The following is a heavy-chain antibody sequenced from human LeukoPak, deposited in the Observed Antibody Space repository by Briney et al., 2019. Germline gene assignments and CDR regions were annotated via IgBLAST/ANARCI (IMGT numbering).Heavy chain of an antibody. CDR2: IIPIFGTA. CDR3: VRDPCGGDCYHAFDI. D-gene: IGHD2-21*02. CDR1: GGTSSSYA. Sequence: SVKVSCKASGGTSSSYAISWVRQAPGQGLEWMGGIIPIFGTANYAQKFQDRVTITADESTSTAYMELSSLRSEDTAVYYCVRDPCGGDCYHAFDIWGQGTMVTVSS. V-gene: IGHV1-69*01. J-gene: IGHJ3*02.